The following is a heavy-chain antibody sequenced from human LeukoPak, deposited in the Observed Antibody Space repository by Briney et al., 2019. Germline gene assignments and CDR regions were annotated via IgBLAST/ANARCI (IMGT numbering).Heavy chain of an antibody. J-gene: IGHJ4*02. CDR1: GFTFSNYG. D-gene: IGHD3-22*01. CDR2: ISGSGGTT. CDR3: AKTNGYYSD. V-gene: IGHV3-23*01. Sequence: PGGSLRLSCVASGFTFSNYGMNWVRQAPGKGLEWVSGISGSGGTTYYADSVKGRFTISRDNSKNSLSLQVSSLRAEDTAVYYCAKTNGYYSDWGQGTLVTVSS.